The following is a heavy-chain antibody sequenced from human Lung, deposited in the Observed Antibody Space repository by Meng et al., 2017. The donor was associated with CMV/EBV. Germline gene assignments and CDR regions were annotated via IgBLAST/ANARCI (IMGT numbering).Heavy chain of an antibody. V-gene: IGHV1-69*10. CDR3: ARERGGWQHQLVRYYYGMDV. Sequence: SXXVSXKASGGTFSSYAIRWVRQAPGQGLEWMGGIIPILGIANYAQKFQGRVTITADKSTSTAYMELSSLRSEDTAVYYGARERGGWQHQLVRYYYGMDVXGHGXTVTVSS. D-gene: IGHD6-13*01. J-gene: IGHJ6*02. CDR2: IIPILGIA. CDR1: GGTFSSYA.